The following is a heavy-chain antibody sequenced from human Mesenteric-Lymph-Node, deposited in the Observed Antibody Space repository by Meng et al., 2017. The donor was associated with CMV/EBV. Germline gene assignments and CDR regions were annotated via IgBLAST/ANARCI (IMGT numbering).Heavy chain of an antibody. J-gene: IGHJ5*02. CDR3: AKELGTLVRGVP. CDR2: VYPKAGGT. D-gene: IGHD3-10*01. Sequence: CTAAGYTFTSYSIPWVRQAPGQGLEWIGRVYPKAGGTIYAQKFQDRVTMTSDTSISTAYMELSGLTSDDTAVYYCAKELGTLVRGVPWGQGTLVTVSS. V-gene: IGHV1-2*06. CDR1: GYTFTSYS.